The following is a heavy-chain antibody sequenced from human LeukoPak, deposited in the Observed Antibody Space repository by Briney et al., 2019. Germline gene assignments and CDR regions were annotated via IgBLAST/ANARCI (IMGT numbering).Heavy chain of an antibody. Sequence: GGSLRLSCVVSGITLSNYAMSWGRQAPGKGLEGVSGISGSGGGTKYADSVKGRSTISRDNSLNTMYLQMTSLRAEDTAVYFCARRGFVIRGLLVIGFHKEASYFDYWGQGTLVIVSS. D-gene: IGHD3-10*01. CDR2: ISGSGGGT. CDR1: GITLSNYA. CDR3: ARRGFVIRGLLVIGFHKEASYFDY. V-gene: IGHV3-23*01. J-gene: IGHJ4*02.